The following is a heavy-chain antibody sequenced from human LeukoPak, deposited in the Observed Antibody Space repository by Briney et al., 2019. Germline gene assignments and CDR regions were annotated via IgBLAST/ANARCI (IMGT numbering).Heavy chain of an antibody. V-gene: IGHV3-30-3*01. D-gene: IGHD3-22*01. CDR3: ARSQPEDYYDSSAPFDY. Sequence: GGSLRLSCAASGFTFSSYAMSWVRQAPGKGLEWVAVISYDGSNKYYADSVKGRFTISRDNSKNTLYLQMNSLRAEDTAVYYCARSQPEDYYDSSAPFDYWGQGTLVTVSS. CDR2: ISYDGSNK. CDR1: GFTFSSYA. J-gene: IGHJ4*02.